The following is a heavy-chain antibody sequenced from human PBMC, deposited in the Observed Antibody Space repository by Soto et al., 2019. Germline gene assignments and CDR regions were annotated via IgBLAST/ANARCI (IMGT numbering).Heavy chain of an antibody. V-gene: IGHV3-30-3*01. CDR1: GFTFSSYP. CDR3: AREGVADNFYYYGMDV. Sequence: QVQLVESGGGVVQPGRSLRLSCVASGFTFSSYPFHWVRQAPGKGLEWVTIISSDGTNKYYPESVKGRFTISRDNSENXVYLQMDSLRAEDTAVYYCAREGVADNFYYYGMDVWGQGTTVTVSS. D-gene: IGHD3-3*01. CDR2: ISSDGTNK. J-gene: IGHJ6*02.